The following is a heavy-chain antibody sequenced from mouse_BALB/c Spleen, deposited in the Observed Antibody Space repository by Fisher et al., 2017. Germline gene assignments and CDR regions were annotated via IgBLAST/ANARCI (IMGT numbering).Heavy chain of an antibody. J-gene: IGHJ4*01. CDR3: ARRFTMITTNAMDY. D-gene: IGHD2-4*01. Sequence: AKFKGKATLTADTSSSTAYMQLSSLTSEDSAVYFCARRFTMITTNAMDYWGQGTSVTVSS. V-gene: IGHV1-76*01.